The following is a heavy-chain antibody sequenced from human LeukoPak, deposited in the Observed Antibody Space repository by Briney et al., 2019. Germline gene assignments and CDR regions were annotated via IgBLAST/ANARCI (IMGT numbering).Heavy chain of an antibody. V-gene: IGHV3-30*02. D-gene: IGHD2-2*01. J-gene: IGHJ3*02. Sequence: GRCLRLSCAAAAFTFSIYSMRWVRQAAGKGLGWVSFIRNDGSNKYYAESVKGRFTISRDNSKNTLYLQMNSLRAEDTAVYYCAKERYCSSTSCYGDDAFDIWGQGTMVTVSS. CDR3: AKERYCSSTSCYGDDAFDI. CDR1: AFTFSIYS. CDR2: IRNDGSNK.